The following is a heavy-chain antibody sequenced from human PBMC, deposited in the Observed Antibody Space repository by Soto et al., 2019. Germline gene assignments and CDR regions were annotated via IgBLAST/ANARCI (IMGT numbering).Heavy chain of an antibody. CDR3: AKLRDFVVLPAGILDY. V-gene: IGHV3-23*01. CDR1: GFTFSSYG. D-gene: IGHD2-8*01. Sequence: EVQLLESGGGLVQPGGSLRLTCAASGFTFSSYGISWIRLSPGKGLEWVSVISGGGDTTYYTPSVKGRFTISRDDFRNTLYLQMNSLRTDDTAIYYCAKLRDFVVLPAGILDYWGPGTLVTVSP. CDR2: ISGGGDTT. J-gene: IGHJ4*02.